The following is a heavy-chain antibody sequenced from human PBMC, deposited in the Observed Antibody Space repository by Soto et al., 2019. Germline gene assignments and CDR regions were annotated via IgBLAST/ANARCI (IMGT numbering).Heavy chain of an antibody. D-gene: IGHD3-16*01. Sequence: SETLSLTCAVYGGSFSGYYWSWIRQSPGKGLEWIGEINHSGSTNYTPSLKSRVTISVDTSKNQVSLKLSSVTAADTAVYYCARTTAFVSGTYPPAHFDYWGQGTRVTVSS. V-gene: IGHV4-34*01. CDR1: GGSFSGYY. CDR2: INHSGST. CDR3: ARTTAFVSGTYPPAHFDY. J-gene: IGHJ4*02.